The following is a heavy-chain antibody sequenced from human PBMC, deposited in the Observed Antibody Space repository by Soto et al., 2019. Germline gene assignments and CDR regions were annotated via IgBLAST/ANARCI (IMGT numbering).Heavy chain of an antibody. CDR1: GYSFTSYW. Sequence: PGESLKISCKGSGYSFTSYWISWVRQMPGKGLEWMGRIDPSDSYTNYSPSFQGHVTISADKSISTAYLQWSSLKASDTAMYYCARRKVRTIVGATVAFDVWGQGTMVTVSS. D-gene: IGHD1-26*01. CDR2: IDPSDSYT. J-gene: IGHJ3*01. V-gene: IGHV5-10-1*01. CDR3: ARRKVRTIVGATVAFDV.